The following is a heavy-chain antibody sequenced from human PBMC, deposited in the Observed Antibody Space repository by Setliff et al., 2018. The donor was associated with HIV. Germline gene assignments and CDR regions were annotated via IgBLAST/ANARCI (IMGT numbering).Heavy chain of an antibody. CDR1: GYPISSGYW. CDR3: ARDYYNFQDM. Sequence: SETLSLTCTVSGYPISSGYWWSWIRQSPGRGLEWIGYIYYSGETNYNPSLKSRVTFSVDTSKNQFSLKLSSVTAADSAVYYCARDYYNFQDMWGQGTMVTVSS. V-gene: IGHV4-61*01. CDR2: IYYSGET. J-gene: IGHJ3*02. D-gene: IGHD3-3*01.